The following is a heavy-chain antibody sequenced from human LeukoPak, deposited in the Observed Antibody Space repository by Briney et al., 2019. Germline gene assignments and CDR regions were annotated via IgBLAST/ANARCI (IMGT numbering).Heavy chain of an antibody. CDR1: GYTFTSYG. Sequence: ASVKVSCKASGYTFTSYGISWVRQAPGQGLEWMGWISGYNGNTNYAQNLQDRATMTTDTSTSTAYMELRSLRSDDTAVYFCARAAMAASDTRYFILWGQGTLVTVSS. D-gene: IGHD6-13*01. J-gene: IGHJ1*01. CDR2: ISGYNGNT. V-gene: IGHV1-18*01. CDR3: ARAAMAASDTRYFIL.